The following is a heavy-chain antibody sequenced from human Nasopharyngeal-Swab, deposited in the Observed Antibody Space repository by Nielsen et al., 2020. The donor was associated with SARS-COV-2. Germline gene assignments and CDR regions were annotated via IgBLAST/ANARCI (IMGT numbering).Heavy chain of an antibody. J-gene: IGHJ4*02. CDR2: ISDIDGRT. D-gene: IGHD2-15*01. V-gene: IGHV3-23*01. Sequence: GESLKISCAASGFTFSSYAMSWVRQAPGRGLEWVSGISDIDGRTYYADSVKGRFTLSRDNSKNTLYLQMNSLRAEDTAVYYCARDQGQGGSGAATPADFDYWGQGTLVTVSS. CDR3: ARDQGQGGSGAATPADFDY. CDR1: GFTFSSYA.